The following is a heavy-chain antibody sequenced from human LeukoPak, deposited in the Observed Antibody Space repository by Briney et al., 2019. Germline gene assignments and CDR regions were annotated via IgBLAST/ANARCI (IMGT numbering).Heavy chain of an antibody. CDR3: ATSHYYDSSGYYPLAFDI. CDR2: IYSGGST. J-gene: IGHJ3*02. Sequence: GGSLRLSCAASGFTVSSNYMSWVRQALGKGLEWVSVIYSGGSTYYADSVKGRFTISRDNSKNTLYLQMNSLRAEDTAVYYCATSHYYDSSGYYPLAFDIWGQGTMVTVSS. CDR1: GFTVSSNY. V-gene: IGHV3-53*01. D-gene: IGHD3-22*01.